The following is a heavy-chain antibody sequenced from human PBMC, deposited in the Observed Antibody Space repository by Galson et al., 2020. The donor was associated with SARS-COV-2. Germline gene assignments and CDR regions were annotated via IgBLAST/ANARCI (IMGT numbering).Heavy chain of an antibody. V-gene: IGHV3-64*01. J-gene: IGHJ4*02. Sequence: GGSLRLSCAASGFIFDNYAMYWVRQAPGKGLEYVSVISTNGGSTYYGNTVNGRFTISRDTSKNTLYLQMDSLRPDDMAVYYCARAASERVEVKKFVYWGQGTLVTVSS. CDR2: ISTNGGST. D-gene: IGHD5-18*01. CDR3: ARAASERVEVKKFVY. CDR1: GFIFDNYA.